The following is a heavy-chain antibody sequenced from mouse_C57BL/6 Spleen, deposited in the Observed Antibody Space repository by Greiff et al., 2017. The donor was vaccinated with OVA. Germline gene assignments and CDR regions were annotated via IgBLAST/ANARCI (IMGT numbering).Heavy chain of an antibody. CDR3: ARRGEDYFDY. Sequence: VQLQQSGPELVKPGASVKISCKASGYSFTSYYIHWVKQRPGQGLEWIGWIYPGSGNTKYNEKFKGKATLTADTSSSTAYMQLSSLTSEDSAVYYCARRGEDYFDYWGQGTTLTVSS. CDR2: IYPGSGNT. V-gene: IGHV1-66*01. J-gene: IGHJ2*01. CDR1: GYSFTSYY.